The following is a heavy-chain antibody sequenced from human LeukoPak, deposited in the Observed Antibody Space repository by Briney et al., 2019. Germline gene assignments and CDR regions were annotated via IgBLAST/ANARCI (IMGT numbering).Heavy chain of an antibody. D-gene: IGHD3-22*01. Sequence: PGGSLRLSCAASGFTFSSYGMHWVRQAPGKGLEWVAVISYDGSNKYYADSVKGRFTISRDNSKNTLYLQMNSLRAEDTAVYYCAKHGYDSSGYYSGAFDIWGQGTMVTVSS. CDR1: GFTFSSYG. CDR2: ISYDGSNK. CDR3: AKHGYDSSGYYSGAFDI. V-gene: IGHV3-30*18. J-gene: IGHJ3*02.